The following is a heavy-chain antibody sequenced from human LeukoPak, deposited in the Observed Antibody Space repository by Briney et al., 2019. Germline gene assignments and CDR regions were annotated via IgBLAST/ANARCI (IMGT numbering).Heavy chain of an antibody. CDR1: GFIFSAYW. J-gene: IGHJ4*02. D-gene: IGHD1-26*01. CDR3: AKVGTWELQRVFEN. V-gene: IGHV3-7*01. Sequence: GGSLRLSCAASGFIFSAYWMTWVRQVPGKGLEWVANVGRDGSEKNYVDSVEGRFTISRDNAKKSLDLEMNSLRVEDTALYYCAKVGTWELQRVFENWGQGTLVTVSS. CDR2: VGRDGSEK.